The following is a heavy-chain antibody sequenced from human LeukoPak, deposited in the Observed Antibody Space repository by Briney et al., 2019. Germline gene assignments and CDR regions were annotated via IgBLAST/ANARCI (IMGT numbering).Heavy chain of an antibody. J-gene: IGHJ4*02. CDR2: IIPDSGGT. Sequence: ASVKVSCKASGYTLTEYYIHWVRQAPEQGLEWMGFIIPDSGGTTYQQNFQGRLTMTRDTSISTFYMELSSLRPDDAAIYYCSTEDKYCTGANCGVFWGQGTLVTVSS. CDR3: STEDKYCTGANCGVF. D-gene: IGHD2-8*02. CDR1: GYTLTEYY. V-gene: IGHV1-2*02.